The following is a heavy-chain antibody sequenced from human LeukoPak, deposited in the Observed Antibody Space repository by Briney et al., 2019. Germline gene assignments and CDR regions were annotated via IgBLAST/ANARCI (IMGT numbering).Heavy chain of an antibody. CDR3: ARDRGGSYSAIDY. CDR1: GFTFSSYS. Sequence: PGGSLRLSCAASGFTFSSYSMNWVRQAPGKGLEWVSFISSSSSTTYYADSVKGRFTNSRDNAKNSLYLQMNSLRAEDTAVYYCARDRGGSYSAIDYWGQGTLVTVSS. CDR2: ISSSSSTT. D-gene: IGHD1-26*01. J-gene: IGHJ4*02. V-gene: IGHV3-48*04.